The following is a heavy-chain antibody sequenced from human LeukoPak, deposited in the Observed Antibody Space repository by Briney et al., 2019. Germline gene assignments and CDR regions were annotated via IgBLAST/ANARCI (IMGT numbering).Heavy chain of an antibody. V-gene: IGHV3-9*01. CDR3: AKGRAYYYDSSGYFVDY. CDR1: GFTFDDYA. D-gene: IGHD3-22*01. J-gene: IGHJ4*02. Sequence: PGGSLRLSCAASGFTFDDYAMHWVRQAPGKGLEWVSGISWNSGRINYADSVKGRFTISRDNAKNSLYLQMNSLRAEDTALYYCAKGRAYYYDSSGYFVDYWGQGTLVTVSS. CDR2: ISWNSGRI.